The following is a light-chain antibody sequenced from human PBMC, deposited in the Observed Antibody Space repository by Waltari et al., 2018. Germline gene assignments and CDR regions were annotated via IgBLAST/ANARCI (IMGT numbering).Light chain of an antibody. Sequence: VVTQSPATLSVSPGKTVTLSCRASQRVNTNLAWYQQKPGQAPRLLIFAASTRAPGIQSRFGGSGSGTEFTLTITSLQFEDVGVYFCQQYHKWPPGGFGGGTKVEIE. J-gene: IGKJ4*01. V-gene: IGKV3-15*01. CDR1: QRVNTN. CDR3: QQYHKWPPGG. CDR2: AAS.